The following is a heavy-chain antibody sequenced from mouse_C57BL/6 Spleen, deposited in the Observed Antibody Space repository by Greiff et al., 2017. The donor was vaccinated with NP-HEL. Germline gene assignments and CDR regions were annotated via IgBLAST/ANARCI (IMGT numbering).Heavy chain of an antibody. CDR3: ARADSSGHYYAMDY. CDR2: ISYDGSN. D-gene: IGHD3-2*02. V-gene: IGHV3-6*01. J-gene: IGHJ4*01. Sequence: EVKLQESGPGLVKPSQSLSLTCSVTGYSITSGYYWNWIRQFPGNKLEWMGYISYDGSNNYNPSLKNRISITRDTSKNQFFLKLNSVTTEDTATYYCARADSSGHYYAMDYWGQGTSVTVSS. CDR1: GYSITSGYY.